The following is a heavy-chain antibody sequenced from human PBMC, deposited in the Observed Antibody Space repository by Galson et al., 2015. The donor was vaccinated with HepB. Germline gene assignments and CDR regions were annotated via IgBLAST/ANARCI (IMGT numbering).Heavy chain of an antibody. CDR3: ARQYDSRGFYSY. V-gene: IGHV1-8*01. D-gene: IGHD3-22*01. J-gene: IGHJ4*02. Sequence: SVKVSCKASGYTFTSYDINWVRQATGQGLEWMGWMNPNSGNTGYAQKFQGRVTMTRNTSISTAYTELSRLTSEDTAVYYCARQYDSRGFYSYWGQGTLVIVSS. CDR1: GYTFTSYD. CDR2: MNPNSGNT.